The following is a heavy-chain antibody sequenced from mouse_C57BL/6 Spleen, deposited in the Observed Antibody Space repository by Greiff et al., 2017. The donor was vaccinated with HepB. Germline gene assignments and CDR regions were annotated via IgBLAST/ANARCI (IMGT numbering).Heavy chain of an antibody. CDR2: INPNNGGT. J-gene: IGHJ2*01. V-gene: IGHV1-22*01. CDR1: GYTFTDYN. Sequence: VQLQQSGPELVKPGASVKMSCKASGYTFTDYNMHWVKQSHGKSLEWIGYINPNNGGTSYNQKFKGKATLTVNKSSSTAYMELRSLTSEDSAVYYCAFYYYGSSYYWGQGTTLTVSS. CDR3: AFYYYGSSYY. D-gene: IGHD1-1*01.